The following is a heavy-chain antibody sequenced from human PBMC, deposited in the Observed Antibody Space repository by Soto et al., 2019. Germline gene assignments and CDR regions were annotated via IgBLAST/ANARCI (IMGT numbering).Heavy chain of an antibody. J-gene: IGHJ4*02. CDR3: ARTDKAMAAEEYFDY. D-gene: IGHD5-18*01. V-gene: IGHV4-59*01. CDR2: IYYSGST. CDR1: GGSISSYY. Sequence: LSLTCTVSGGSISSYYWSWIRQPPGKGLEWIGYIYYSGSTNYNPSLKSRVTISVDTSKNQFSLKLSSVTAADTAVYYCARTDKAMAAEEYFDYWGQGTLVTVSS.